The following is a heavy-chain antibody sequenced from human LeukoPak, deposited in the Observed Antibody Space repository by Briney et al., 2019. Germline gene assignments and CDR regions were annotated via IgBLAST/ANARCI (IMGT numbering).Heavy chain of an antibody. V-gene: IGHV3-30*18. Sequence: GGSLRLSCAASGFTFSRYGIHWVRQAPGKGLEWVAVISHDGSNNYYADSVKGRFTISRDNSKNTLYLQMISLRAEDTAVYYCAKDTCSGGSCYYYYGMDVWGQGTTVTVSS. D-gene: IGHD2-15*01. CDR1: GFTFSRYG. J-gene: IGHJ6*02. CDR2: ISHDGSNN. CDR3: AKDTCSGGSCYYYYGMDV.